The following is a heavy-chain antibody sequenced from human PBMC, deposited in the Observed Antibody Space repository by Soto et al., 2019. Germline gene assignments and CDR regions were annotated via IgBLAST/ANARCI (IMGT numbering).Heavy chain of an antibody. J-gene: IGHJ4*02. V-gene: IGHV4-61*01. CDR2: FYNSGNT. Sequence: SETLSLTCTISRGSVSSGSYYWSWIRQPPVKGLEWIGYFYNSGNTNYNPSLKSRVTISVDTSKNQFSLKLSSVAAADTAVYYCARGKGSSGGYFDYWGQGTLVTVSS. D-gene: IGHD3-22*01. CDR3: ARGKGSSGGYFDY. CDR1: RGSVSSGSYY.